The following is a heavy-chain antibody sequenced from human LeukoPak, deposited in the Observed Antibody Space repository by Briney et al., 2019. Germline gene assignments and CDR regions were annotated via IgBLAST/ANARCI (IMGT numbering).Heavy chain of an antibody. CDR3: ARGSGYSAGWYDY. D-gene: IGHD6-13*01. J-gene: IGHJ4*02. Sequence: SVKVSCKASGGTFSNFAINWVRQAPGQGLEWMGGIIPIFGTTNYAQKFQGRVTITADKSTSTAYMDLSSLRSEDTAVYYCARGSGYSAGWYDYWGQGTLVTVSS. CDR2: IIPIFGTT. CDR1: GGTFSNFA. V-gene: IGHV1-69*06.